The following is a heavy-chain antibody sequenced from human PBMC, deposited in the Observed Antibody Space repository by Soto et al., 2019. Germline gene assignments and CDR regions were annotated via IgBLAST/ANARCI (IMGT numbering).Heavy chain of an antibody. J-gene: IGHJ4*02. CDR3: ARVSGYCSSTSCSLDY. CDR1: GGTFSSYA. V-gene: IGHV1-69*13. CDR2: IIPIFGTA. D-gene: IGHD2-2*01. Sequence: VKVSCKASGGTFSSYAISWVRQAPGQGLEWMGGIIPIFGTANYAQKFQGRVTITADESTSTAYMELSSLRSEDTAVYYCARVSGYCSSTSCSLDYWGQGTLVTVSS.